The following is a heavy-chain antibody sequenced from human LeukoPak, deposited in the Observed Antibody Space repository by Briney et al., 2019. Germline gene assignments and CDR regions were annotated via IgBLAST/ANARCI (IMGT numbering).Heavy chain of an antibody. CDR2: IYPGDSDT. V-gene: IGHV5-51*01. D-gene: IGHD2-2*02. J-gene: IGHJ4*02. Sequence: GESLKISCKGSGYRFTSYWIGWVRQMPGKGLEWMGIIYPGDSDTRYSPSFQGRVTISADRSINTAYLQWSSLKASDTAIYYCARHGYCSSTSCYNQFDYWGQGTLVTVSS. CDR1: GYRFTSYW. CDR3: ARHGYCSSTSCYNQFDY.